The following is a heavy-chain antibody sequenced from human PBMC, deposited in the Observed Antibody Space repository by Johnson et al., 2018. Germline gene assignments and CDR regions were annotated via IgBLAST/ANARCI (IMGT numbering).Heavy chain of an antibody. Sequence: VQLVESGAEVKKPGASVKVSCKASGYTFTTYTMHWVRQAPGQRLEWMGWINAGNGHTKYSQKFQGRVTITMDTSATTAHMELSSLRSEDTAVYFCARGNMKVVHYWGQGTLVTVSS. D-gene: IGHD3-22*01. CDR3: ARGNMKVVHY. J-gene: IGHJ4*02. V-gene: IGHV1-3*01. CDR2: INAGNGHT. CDR1: GYTFTTYT.